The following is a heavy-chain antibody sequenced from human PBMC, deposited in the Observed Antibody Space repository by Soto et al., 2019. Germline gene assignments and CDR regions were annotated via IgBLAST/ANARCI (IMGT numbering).Heavy chain of an antibody. Sequence: PSETLSLTCTVSGGSISSYYWSWIRQPPGKGLEWIGYIYYSGSTNYNPSLKSRVTISVDTSKNQFSLKLSSVTAADTAVYYCGRDPRQRSSSGGRAVGGKGPTVPVSP. V-gene: IGHV4-59*01. CDR3: GRDPRQRSSSGGRAV. CDR1: GGSISSYY. J-gene: IGHJ6*04. CDR2: IYYSGST. D-gene: IGHD6-6*01.